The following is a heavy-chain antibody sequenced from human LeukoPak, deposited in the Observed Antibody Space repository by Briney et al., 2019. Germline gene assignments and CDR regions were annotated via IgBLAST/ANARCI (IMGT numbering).Heavy chain of an antibody. CDR3: AKGHDSSGRNTFDI. CDR1: GFTFDDYA. J-gene: IGHJ3*02. CDR2: ISWSGGSI. Sequence: GRSLRLSCAASGFTFDDYAMHWVRQAPGKGLEWVSSISWSGGSIGYADSVKGRFTISRDNAKNSLYLQMNSLRAEDTALYYCAKGHDSSGRNTFDIWGQGTMVTVSS. D-gene: IGHD3-22*01. V-gene: IGHV3-9*01.